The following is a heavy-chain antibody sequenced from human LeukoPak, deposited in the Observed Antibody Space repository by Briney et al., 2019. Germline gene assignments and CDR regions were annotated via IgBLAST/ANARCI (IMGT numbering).Heavy chain of an antibody. J-gene: IGHJ6*04. CDR3: ASKRDCSSTSCYVYYYGMDV. D-gene: IGHD2-2*01. V-gene: IGHV4-34*01. Sequence: SETLSLTCAVYGGSFSGYYWSWIRQPPGKGLEWIGEINHSGSTNYNPSLKSRVTISVDTSKNQFSLKLSSVTAADTAVYYCASKRDCSSTSCYVYYYGMDVWGKGTTVTVSS. CDR1: GGSFSGYY. CDR2: INHSGST.